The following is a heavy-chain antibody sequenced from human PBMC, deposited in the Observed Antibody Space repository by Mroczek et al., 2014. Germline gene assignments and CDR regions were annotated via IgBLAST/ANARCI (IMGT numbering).Heavy chain of an antibody. Sequence: QVQLVQSGGGVVQPGRSLRLSCAASGFTFSSYAMHWVRQAPGKGLEWVAVISYDGSNKYYADSVKGRFTISRDNSKNTLYLQMNSLRAEDTAVYYCAREWTVVTPARNLGYWGQGTLVTVSS. CDR2: ISYDGSNK. V-gene: IGHV3-30-3*01. D-gene: IGHD4-23*01. J-gene: IGHJ4*02. CDR3: AREWTVVTPARNLGY. CDR1: GFTFSSYA.